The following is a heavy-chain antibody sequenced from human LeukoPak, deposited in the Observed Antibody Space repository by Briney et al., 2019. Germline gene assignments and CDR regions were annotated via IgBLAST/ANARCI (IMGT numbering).Heavy chain of an antibody. CDR3: ASRPFGSGSYFGYYYYGMDV. Sequence: ASVKVSCKASGYTFTGYYMHWVRQAPGQGLEWMGWINPNSGGTNYAQKFQGRVTMTRDTSISTAYMELSRLRSDDTAVYYCASRPFGSGSYFGYYYYGMDVWGQGTTVTVSS. J-gene: IGHJ6*02. D-gene: IGHD1-26*01. CDR2: INPNSGGT. CDR1: GYTFTGYY. V-gene: IGHV1-2*02.